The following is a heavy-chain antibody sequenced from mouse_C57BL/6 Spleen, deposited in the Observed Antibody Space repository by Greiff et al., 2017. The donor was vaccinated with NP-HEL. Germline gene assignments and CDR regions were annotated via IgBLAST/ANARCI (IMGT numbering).Heavy chain of an antibody. CDR3: ARGGYDGAWFAY. CDR1: GYTFTSYW. Sequence: QVQLQQPGAELVKPGASVKSSCKASGYTFTSYWMHWVKQRPGQGLEWIGMIHPNSGSTNYNEKFKSKATLTVDKSSSTAYMQLSSLTSEDSAVYYCARGGYDGAWFAYWGQGTLVTVSA. D-gene: IGHD2-2*01. CDR2: IHPNSGST. V-gene: IGHV1-64*01. J-gene: IGHJ3*01.